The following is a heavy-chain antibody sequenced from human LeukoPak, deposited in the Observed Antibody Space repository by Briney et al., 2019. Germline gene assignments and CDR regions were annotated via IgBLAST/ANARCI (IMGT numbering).Heavy chain of an antibody. J-gene: IGHJ6*03. D-gene: IGHD1-26*01. CDR3: ARERSGYYYMDV. Sequence: TASETLSLTCTVSGYSISSGYYWGWIRQPPGKGLEWIGSIYHSGSTYYNPSLKSRVTISVDTSKNQFSLKLSSVTAADTAVYYCARERSGYYYMDVWGKGTTVTVSS. CDR2: IYHSGST. V-gene: IGHV4-38-2*02. CDR1: GYSISSGYY.